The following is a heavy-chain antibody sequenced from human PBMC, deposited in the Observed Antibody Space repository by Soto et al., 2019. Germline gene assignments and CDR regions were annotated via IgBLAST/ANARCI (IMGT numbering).Heavy chain of an antibody. J-gene: IGHJ6*02. CDR1: GFTFSSFA. CDR3: ARDVRLVPAAISPQYYYYGMDV. Sequence: QVQLVESGGGVVQPGRSLRLSCAASGFTFSSFAMHWVRQAPGKGLEWVAVISFDGSNKYYADSVKGRFTISRDNSKNTLYLQMNSLRAEDTAVYYCARDVRLVPAAISPQYYYYGMDVWGQGTTVTVSS. D-gene: IGHD2-2*02. CDR2: ISFDGSNK. V-gene: IGHV3-30-3*01.